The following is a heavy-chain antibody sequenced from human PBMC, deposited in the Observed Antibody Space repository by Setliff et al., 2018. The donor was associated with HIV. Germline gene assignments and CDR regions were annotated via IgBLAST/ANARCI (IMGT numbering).Heavy chain of an antibody. CDR2: INHSGRT. V-gene: IGHV4-34*01. J-gene: IGHJ6*03. CDR3: ARARHGLSYYFYMDV. Sequence: SETLSLTCAVYGGSFSGYYWNWIRQPPGKGLEWIGEINHSGRTNYNPSLKSRVTISVDTSKNQFSLKLSSVTAADTAVYYCARARHGLSYYFYMDVWGKGTTVTVSS. CDR1: GGSFSGYY.